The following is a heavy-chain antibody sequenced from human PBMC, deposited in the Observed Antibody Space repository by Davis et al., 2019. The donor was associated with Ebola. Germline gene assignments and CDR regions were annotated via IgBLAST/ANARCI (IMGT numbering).Heavy chain of an antibody. CDR3: ARGTRSFDS. D-gene: IGHD3-16*01. Sequence: ASVKVSCKPSGYSFTSYDLNWVRQATGQGLEWMGWMNPNSGNTGYAQKFQGRVTMTRNTSISTAYMELSGLRSEDTAIYFCARGTRSFDSWGQGTLVTVSS. V-gene: IGHV1-8*01. CDR2: MNPNSGNT. J-gene: IGHJ5*01. CDR1: GYSFTSYD.